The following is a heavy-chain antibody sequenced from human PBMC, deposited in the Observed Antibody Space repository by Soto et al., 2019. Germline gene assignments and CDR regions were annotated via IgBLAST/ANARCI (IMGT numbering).Heavy chain of an antibody. Sequence: QVQLVQSGAEVKKPGASVKVSCKASGYTFTSYYMHWVRQAPGQGLEWMGIINPSGGSTSYAQKFQGRVTMTRDTSTSTVYTELSSLRSEDTAVYYCVLLGREIDPWGQGTLVTVSS. D-gene: IGHD2-8*02. CDR2: INPSGGST. V-gene: IGHV1-46*01. CDR1: GYTFTSYY. CDR3: VLLGREIDP. J-gene: IGHJ5*02.